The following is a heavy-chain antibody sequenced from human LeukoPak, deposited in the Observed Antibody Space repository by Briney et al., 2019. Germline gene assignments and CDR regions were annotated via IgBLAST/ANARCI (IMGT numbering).Heavy chain of an antibody. CDR3: ARVDGGQSI. CDR2: IHRGGTT. Sequence: PGGPLRLSCAASGFTVSNNYMSWVRQAPGKGLEWVSLIHRGGTTYYADSVKGRFTISRDNSKNTLYFQMNSLRAEDTAVYYCARVDGGQSIWGQGTLVTVSS. V-gene: IGHV3-53*01. D-gene: IGHD6-6*01. CDR1: GFTVSNNY. J-gene: IGHJ4*02.